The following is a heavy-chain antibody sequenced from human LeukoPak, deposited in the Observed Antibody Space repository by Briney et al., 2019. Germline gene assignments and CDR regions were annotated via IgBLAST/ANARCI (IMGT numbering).Heavy chain of an antibody. J-gene: IGHJ3*02. V-gene: IGHV1-8*01. Sequence: ASVKVSCKASGYTFTSYDINWVRQATGQGLEWMGWMNPNSGNTGYAQKFQGRVTMTRNTSISTAYMELSSLRSEDTAVYYCARDAMDIVATGDAFDIWGQGTMVTVSS. D-gene: IGHD5-12*01. CDR2: MNPNSGNT. CDR3: ARDAMDIVATGDAFDI. CDR1: GYTFTSYD.